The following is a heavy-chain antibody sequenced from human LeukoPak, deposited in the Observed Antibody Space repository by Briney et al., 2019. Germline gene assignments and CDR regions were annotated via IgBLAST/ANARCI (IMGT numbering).Heavy chain of an antibody. J-gene: IGHJ6*02. D-gene: IGHD3-22*01. CDR2: XXXXXXXI. CDR3: ARDTVTMIVSGPYPYYGMDV. CDR1: GFTFSSYS. V-gene: IGHV3-21*01. Sequence: PGGSLRLSCAASGFTFSSYSMNWVRQAPGKXXXXXXXXXXXXXXIYYADSVKGRFTIYRDNAKNSLYMQMNSLRAEDTAVYYCARDTVTMIVSGPYPYYGMDVWGQGTTVTVSS.